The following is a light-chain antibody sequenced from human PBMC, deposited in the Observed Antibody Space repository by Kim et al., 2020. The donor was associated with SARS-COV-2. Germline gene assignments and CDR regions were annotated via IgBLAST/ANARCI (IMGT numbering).Light chain of an antibody. CDR2: SVS. J-gene: IGKJ2*01. CDR1: QGGCSHC. CDR3: QQYGIAPPYT. V-gene: IGKV3-20*01. Sequence: PGERATLSCRTSQGGCSHCLVWYQQTPAQAPRLLIYSVSNRATGIPDRFSGSGSGTDLTHTISRLEPEDFAVYYCQQYGIAPPYTFGQGTKLEI.